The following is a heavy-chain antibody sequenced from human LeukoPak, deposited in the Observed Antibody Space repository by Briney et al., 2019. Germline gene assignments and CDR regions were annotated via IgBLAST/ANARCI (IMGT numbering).Heavy chain of an antibody. J-gene: IGHJ3*02. V-gene: IGHV1-46*01. CDR2: INPSGGST. D-gene: IGHD5-18*01. Sequence: ASVKVSCKASGYTFTSYYMHWVRQAPGQGLEWMGIINPSGGSTSYAQKFQGRVTMTRDTSTSTVYMELSSLRSEDTAVYYCARDGRGGDTAMVNHAFDIWGQGTMVTVSS. CDR1: GYTFTSYY. CDR3: ARDGRGGDTAMVNHAFDI.